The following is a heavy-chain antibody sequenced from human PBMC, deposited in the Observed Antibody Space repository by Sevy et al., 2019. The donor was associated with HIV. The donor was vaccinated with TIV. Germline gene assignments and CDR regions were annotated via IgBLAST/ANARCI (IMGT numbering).Heavy chain of an antibody. CDR2: IYSDGST. J-gene: IGHJ4*02. V-gene: IGHV3-66*01. CDR1: GFSVNSNY. Sequence: GGSLRLSCAASGFSVNSNYMTWVRQAPGKGLDWVSIIYSDGSTKYADALKGRFTISRDNSKNTMYLQMNSLRVEDTPVYYCAIGGTIFGLVRHYFDYWGQGTLVTVSS. CDR3: AIGGTIFGLVRHYFDY. D-gene: IGHD3-3*01.